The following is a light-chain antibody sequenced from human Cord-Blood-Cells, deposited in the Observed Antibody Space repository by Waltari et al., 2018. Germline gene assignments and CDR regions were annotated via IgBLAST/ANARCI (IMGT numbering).Light chain of an antibody. CDR3: SSYTSSSSYV. CDR1: SSDVRGYNY. V-gene: IGLV2-14*01. CDR2: EVS. Sequence: QSALTQPASVSGSPGQSITIPCPGTSSDVRGYNYVSWYQQHPGKAPKLMIYEVSNRPSGVSNRFSGSKSGNTASLTISGLQAEDEADYYCSSYTSSSSYVFGTGTKVTVL. J-gene: IGLJ1*01.